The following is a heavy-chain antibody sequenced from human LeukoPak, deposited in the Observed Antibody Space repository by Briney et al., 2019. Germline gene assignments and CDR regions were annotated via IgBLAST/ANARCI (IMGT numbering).Heavy chain of an antibody. J-gene: IGHJ4*02. V-gene: IGHV3-21*01. D-gene: IGHD1-26*01. CDR3: ARESSGATFQGY. CDR1: GFTFSSYT. CDR2: ISSSSSYI. Sequence: PGGSLRLSCAASGFTFSSYTMNWARQAPGKGLEWVSSISSSSSYIYYADSLKGRFTISRDNAKNSLYLQMNSLRAEDTAVYYCARESSGATFQGYWGQGTLVTVSS.